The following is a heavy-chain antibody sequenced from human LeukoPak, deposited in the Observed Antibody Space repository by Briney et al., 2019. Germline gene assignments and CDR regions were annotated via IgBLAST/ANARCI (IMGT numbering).Heavy chain of an antibody. J-gene: IGHJ4*02. CDR2: ISGSGGST. V-gene: IGHV3-23*01. Sequence: GGSLRHSCAASGFTFSSYAMSWVRQAPGKGLEWVSAISGSGGSTYYADSVKGRFTISRDNSKNTLYLQMNSLRAEDTAVYYCAKARPPLVVPAALDYWGQGTLVTVSS. CDR3: AKARPPLVVPAALDY. CDR1: GFTFSSYA. D-gene: IGHD2-2*01.